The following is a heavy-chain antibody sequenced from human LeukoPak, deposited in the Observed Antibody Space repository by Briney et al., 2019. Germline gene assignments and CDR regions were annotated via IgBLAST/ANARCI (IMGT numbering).Heavy chain of an antibody. D-gene: IGHD3-22*01. CDR3: AREPSYYYDSSGYYWDY. J-gene: IGHJ4*02. CDR2: ISSSSSYI. CDR1: GFTFSSYS. V-gene: IGHV3-21*01. Sequence: GGSLRLPCAASGFTFSSYSMNWVRQAPGKGLEWVSSISSSSSYIYYADSVKGRFTISRDNAKNSLYLQMNSLRAEDTAVYYCAREPSYYYDSSGYYWDYWGQGTLVTVSS.